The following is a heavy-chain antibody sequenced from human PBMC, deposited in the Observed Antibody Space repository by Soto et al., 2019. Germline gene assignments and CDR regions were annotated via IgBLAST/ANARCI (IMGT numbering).Heavy chain of an antibody. CDR3: ASRIRFLEAFDF. Sequence: QVQLQDSCPGLVKPSETLSLFCTVSGYSFTSSRYSWGWIRQPPGKGLEGIGIVYYSGNTQYNPSLKSRVPISVDSSKNQFSLKMTSVTAADTAVYFCASRIRFLEAFDFWGQGTLVTVSS. J-gene: IGHJ4*02. V-gene: IGHV4-39*01. CDR1: GYSFTSSRYS. CDR2: VYYSGNT. D-gene: IGHD3-3*01.